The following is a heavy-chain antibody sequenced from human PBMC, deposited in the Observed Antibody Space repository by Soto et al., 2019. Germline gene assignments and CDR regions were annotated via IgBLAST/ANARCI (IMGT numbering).Heavy chain of an antibody. CDR1: GFSFSDYD. D-gene: IGHD1-26*01. CDR2: ITTDGVYK. Sequence: GGSLRLSCTASGFSFSDYDMTWVRQAPGKGLEWVSSITTDGVYKYTTDSLKGRFTISRDNAKNTLFLQINSLRVEDTAVYYCARDLSDGNYYYHGLDVWGQGTTVTVSS. J-gene: IGHJ6*02. V-gene: IGHV3-21*01. CDR3: ARDLSDGNYYYHGLDV.